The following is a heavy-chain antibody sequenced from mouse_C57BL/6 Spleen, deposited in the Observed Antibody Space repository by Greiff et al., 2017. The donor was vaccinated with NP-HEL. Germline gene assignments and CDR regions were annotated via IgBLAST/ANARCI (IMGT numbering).Heavy chain of an antibody. Sequence: QVQLQQSGPELVKPGASVKISCKASGYAFSSSWMNWVKQRPGTGLEWIGRFYPGVGDPNSNGKLRGKATLTADKSSSTAYMQLSSLTSEDSAVYFCARGSSSYQAWFAYWGQGTLVTVSA. CDR3: ARGSSSYQAWFAY. CDR1: GYAFSSSW. J-gene: IGHJ3*01. CDR2: FYPGVGDP. V-gene: IGHV1-82*01. D-gene: IGHD1-1*01.